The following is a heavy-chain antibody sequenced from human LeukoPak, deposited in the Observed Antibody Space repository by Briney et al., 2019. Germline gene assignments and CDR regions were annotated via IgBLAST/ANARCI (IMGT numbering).Heavy chain of an antibody. V-gene: IGHV3-30*02. CDR1: GFTFSSYG. J-gene: IGHJ4*02. CDR3: AKEPMTTVTTADY. CDR2: IRYDGSNK. D-gene: IGHD4-17*01. Sequence: GGSLRLSCAASGFTFSSYGMHWVRQAPGEGLEWVAFIRYDGSNKYYADSVKGRFTISRDNSKNTLYLQMNSLRAEDTAVYYCAKEPMTTVTTADYWGQGTLVTVSS.